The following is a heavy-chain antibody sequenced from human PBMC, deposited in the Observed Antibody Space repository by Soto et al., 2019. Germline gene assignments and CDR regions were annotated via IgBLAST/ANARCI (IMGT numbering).Heavy chain of an antibody. V-gene: IGHV3-23*01. CDR3: ARCAVLSTASGGWCNWFDP. D-gene: IGHD2-21*01. CDR2: ISASGAAT. CDR1: EFTFSNYA. J-gene: IGHJ5*02. Sequence: EVQLLESGGGLVQPGGSLRLSCTASEFTFSNYAMSWVRQAPGKELEWVSAISASGAATYYVDSVKGGFTISRDNYKNTPYVQMDSLRGEDSGVYYCARCAVLSTASGGWCNWFDPWGQGSLVTVSS.